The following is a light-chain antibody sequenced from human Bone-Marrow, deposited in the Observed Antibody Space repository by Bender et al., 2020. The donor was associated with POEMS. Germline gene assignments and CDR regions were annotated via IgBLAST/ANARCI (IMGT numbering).Light chain of an antibody. CDR1: SPSIGRAY. J-gene: IGLJ3*02. CDR2: RSN. CDR3: AAWDDSLSGWV. V-gene: IGLV1-47*01. Sequence: QSVLTQPPAVSGTPGQTVTISCSGSSPSIGRAYAYWFQQFATTAPKLLIYRSNQRRPEVPDRFSASKSGTSASLVISGLRSEDEADYYCAAWDDSLSGWVFGGGTRLTVL.